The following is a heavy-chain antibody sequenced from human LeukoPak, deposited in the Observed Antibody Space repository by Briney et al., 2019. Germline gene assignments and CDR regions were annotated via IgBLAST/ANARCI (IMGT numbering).Heavy chain of an antibody. D-gene: IGHD6-25*01. CDR3: APRGIAAY. CDR1: GLTFSNYG. V-gene: IGHV3-23*01. Sequence: GGSLRLSCAASGLTFSNYGMTRVRQAPGKGLGWVSVINYRSGDITYYADSVKGRFTISRDNSKNTVYLEMNNLRVEDTAVYYCAPRGIAAYWGQGTLVTVSS. J-gene: IGHJ4*02. CDR2: INYRSGDIT.